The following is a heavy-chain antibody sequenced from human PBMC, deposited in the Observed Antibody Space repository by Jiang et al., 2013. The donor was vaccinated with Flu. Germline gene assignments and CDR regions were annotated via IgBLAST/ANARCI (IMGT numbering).Heavy chain of an antibody. CDR3: ASSAEYCSGGSCHWPYYFDY. D-gene: IGHD2-15*01. J-gene: IGHJ4*02. V-gene: IGHV4-61*02. CDR2: IYTSGST. Sequence: PAGKGLEWIGRIYTSGSTNYNPSLKSRVTISVDTSKNQFSLKLSSVTAADTAVYYCASSAEYCSGGSCHWPYYFDYWGQGTLVTVSS.